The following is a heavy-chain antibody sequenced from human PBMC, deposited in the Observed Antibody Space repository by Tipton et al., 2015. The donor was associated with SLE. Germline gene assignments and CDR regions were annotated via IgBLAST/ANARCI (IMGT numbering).Heavy chain of an antibody. CDR1: GYSISSGYY. V-gene: IGHV4-38-2*01. Sequence: PGLVKPSETLSLTCAVSGYSISSGYYWGWIRQPPGKALDWIGSIYHSGDTYYSPSLQSRLTISVDTSKNQFSLNLNSVTAADTAEYYCARPSDYSYGLDYWGQGTLVTVSS. CDR3: ARPSDYSYGLDY. D-gene: IGHD5-18*01. J-gene: IGHJ4*02. CDR2: IYHSGDT.